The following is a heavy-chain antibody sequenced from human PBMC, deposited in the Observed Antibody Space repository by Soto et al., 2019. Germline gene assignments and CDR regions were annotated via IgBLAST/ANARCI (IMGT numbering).Heavy chain of an antibody. V-gene: IGHV3-30-3*01. Sequence: ESGGGVVQTGRSLRLSCAASGFTFSSFAMNWVRQAPGKGLEWVAVTSYDGSNKYYADSVRGRFTISRHNSKSTVYLQMNSLRPEDTAVYYCARTEGVVGVRSRWFDPWGQGTLVTVSS. CDR2: TSYDGSNK. J-gene: IGHJ5*02. CDR1: GFTFSSFA. D-gene: IGHD1-26*01. CDR3: ARTEGVVGVRSRWFDP.